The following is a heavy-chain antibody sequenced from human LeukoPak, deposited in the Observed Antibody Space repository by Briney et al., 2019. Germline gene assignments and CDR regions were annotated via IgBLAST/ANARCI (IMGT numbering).Heavy chain of an antibody. CDR1: GYTFTGYY. CDR2: INPSGGST. CDR3: ARGGVTMIVVVRVNAVDY. V-gene: IGHV1-46*01. Sequence: ASVKVSCKASGYTFTGYYMHWVRQAPGQGLEWMGIINPSGGSTSYAQKFQGRVTMTRDTPTSTVYMELSSLRSEDTAVYYCARGGVTMIVVVRVNAVDYWGQGTLVTVSS. J-gene: IGHJ4*02. D-gene: IGHD3-22*01.